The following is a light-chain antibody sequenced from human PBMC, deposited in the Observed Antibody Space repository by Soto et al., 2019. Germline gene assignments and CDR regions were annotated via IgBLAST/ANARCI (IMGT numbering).Light chain of an antibody. J-gene: IGKJ3*01. Sequence: AIQLPQSPSSLSASVGDRVTITCRASQGIRSALAWYQQKPGKAPKLLIYDASSLESGVPSRFSGSGSGTDFTLAISTLQTEDFATYYCQQFNNYPVTFGPGTKVDIK. V-gene: IGKV1D-13*01. CDR2: DAS. CDR3: QQFNNYPVT. CDR1: QGIRSA.